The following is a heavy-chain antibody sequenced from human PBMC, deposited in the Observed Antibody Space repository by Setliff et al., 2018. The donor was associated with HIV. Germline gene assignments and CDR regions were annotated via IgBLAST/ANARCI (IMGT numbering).Heavy chain of an antibody. CDR2: IYYTGAT. J-gene: IGHJ5*02. CDR3: AIDHVTNIAESGYGYTRIDP. CDR1: GDSISSYY. Sequence: SETLSLTCTVSGDSISSYYWTWIRQSPAKGLEWIGYIYYTGATNYNPSLKSRLTISLDTSKRQFSLVLNSVTAADTAVYYCAIDHVTNIAESGYGYTRIDPWGPGISVTVSS. D-gene: IGHD5-18*01. V-gene: IGHV4-59*01.